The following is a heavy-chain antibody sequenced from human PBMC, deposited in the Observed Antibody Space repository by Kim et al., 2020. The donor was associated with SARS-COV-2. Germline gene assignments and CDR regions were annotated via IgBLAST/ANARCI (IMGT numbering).Heavy chain of an antibody. J-gene: IGHJ4*02. D-gene: IGHD6-19*01. CDR2: INHSGST. Sequence: SETLSLTCAVYGGFFSGYYWSWIRQPPGKGLEWIGEINHSGSTNYNPSLKIRVTISVDTSKNQFYLKLSSVTSAGTAVYYCAGALAGSGGGWYFVYLGQGTLVSVSS. CDR1: GGFFSGYY. V-gene: IGHV4-34*01. CDR3: AGALAGSGGGWYFVY.